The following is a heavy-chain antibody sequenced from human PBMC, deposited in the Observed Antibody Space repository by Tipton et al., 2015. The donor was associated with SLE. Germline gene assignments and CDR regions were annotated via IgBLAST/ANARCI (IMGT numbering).Heavy chain of an antibody. D-gene: IGHD3-16*01. CDR1: GFNFRSHS. J-gene: IGHJ4*02. Sequence: SLRLSCAASGFNFRSHSMNWVRLAPGKGLQWLAYISDTGNTIYYADSVKGRFTISRDNAKNSLFLEMSSLRAEDTALYYCARLGYVPDPDYWGQGAQVTVSS. V-gene: IGHV3-48*01. CDR3: ARLGYVPDPDY. CDR2: ISDTGNTI.